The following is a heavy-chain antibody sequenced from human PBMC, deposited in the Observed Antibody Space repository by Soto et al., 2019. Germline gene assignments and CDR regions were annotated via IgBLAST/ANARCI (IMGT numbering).Heavy chain of an antibody. CDR2: ISSSSSTI. CDR3: ARDLVASDYDSSGYHWASDY. J-gene: IGHJ4*02. CDR1: GFTFSSYS. Sequence: GGSLRLSCSASGFTFSSYSMNWVRQAPGKGLEWVSYISSSSSTIYYADSVKGRFTISRDNAKNSLYLQMNSLRAEDTAVYYCARDLVASDYDSSGYHWASDYWGQGTLVTVSS. V-gene: IGHV3-48*01. D-gene: IGHD3-22*01.